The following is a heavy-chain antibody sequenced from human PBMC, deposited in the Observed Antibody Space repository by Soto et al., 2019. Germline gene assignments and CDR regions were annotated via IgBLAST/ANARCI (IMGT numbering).Heavy chain of an antibody. V-gene: IGHV4-34*01. CDR3: ARGRPYYYDSSGYYYFDY. CDR2: INHSGST. J-gene: IGHJ4*02. Sequence: SETLSLTCAVYGGSFSGYYWSWIRQPPGKGLEWIGEINHSGSTNYNPSLKSRVTISVDTFKNQFSLKLSSVTAADTAVYYCARGRPYYYDSSGYYYFDYWGQGTLVTVSS. CDR1: GGSFSGYY. D-gene: IGHD3-22*01.